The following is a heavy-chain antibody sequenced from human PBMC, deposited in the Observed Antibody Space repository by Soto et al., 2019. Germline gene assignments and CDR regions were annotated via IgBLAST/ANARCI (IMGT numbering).Heavy chain of an antibody. CDR3: ARIAVAAASPETNYYGMDV. V-gene: IGHV3-30*03. D-gene: IGHD6-19*01. CDR1: GFTFSSYG. J-gene: IGHJ6*02. Sequence: GGSLRLSCAASGFTFSSYGMHWVRQAPGKGLEWVAVISYDGSNKYYADSVKGRFTISRDNSKNTLYLQMNSLRAEDTAVYYCARIAVAAASPETNYYGMDVWGQGTTVTVSS. CDR2: ISYDGSNK.